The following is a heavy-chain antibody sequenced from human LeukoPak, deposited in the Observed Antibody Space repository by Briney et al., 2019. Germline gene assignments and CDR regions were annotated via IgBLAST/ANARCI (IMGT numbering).Heavy chain of an antibody. CDR2: ISSSGSTA. CDR3: ARGRKTGNYPPFDH. J-gene: IGHJ4*02. V-gene: IGHV3-48*04. D-gene: IGHD7-27*01. Sequence: GGSLRLSCKASGFTFNMFWMAWVRQAPGKGLEWVSYISSSGSTAYYADSVKGRFTISRDNAKNSLYVQMNSLRAEDTAVYYCARGRKTGNYPPFDHWGQGTLVTVSS. CDR1: GFTFNMFW.